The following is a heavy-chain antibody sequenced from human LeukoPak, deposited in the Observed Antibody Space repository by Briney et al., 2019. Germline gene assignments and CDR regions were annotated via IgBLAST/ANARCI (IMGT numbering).Heavy chain of an antibody. V-gene: IGHV1-8*01. D-gene: IGHD6-19*01. CDR3: ARGPGYSSGWSTGMPKGWFDP. Sequence: ASVKVSCKTSGYTFTSYDISWVRQATGQGLEWMGWINPNSGITGYAQKFQGRVTMTRNTSINTAYMELSSPRSEDTAVYYCARGPGYSSGWSTGMPKGWFDPWGQGTLVTVSS. CDR2: INPNSGIT. CDR1: GYTFTSYD. J-gene: IGHJ5*02.